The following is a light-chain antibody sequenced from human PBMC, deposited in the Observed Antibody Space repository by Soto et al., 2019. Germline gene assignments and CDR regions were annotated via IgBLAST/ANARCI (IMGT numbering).Light chain of an antibody. Sequence: QSALTQPASVSGSPGQSITISCTGTSSDVGSYNLVSWYQQYPGKAPKLMIYEGTKRPSGVSSRFSGSRSGNTASLTISGLQAEDEADYHCCSYAGSNTFVFGTGTKVTVL. CDR2: EGT. CDR3: CSYAGSNTFV. V-gene: IGLV2-23*03. J-gene: IGLJ1*01. CDR1: SSDVGSYNL.